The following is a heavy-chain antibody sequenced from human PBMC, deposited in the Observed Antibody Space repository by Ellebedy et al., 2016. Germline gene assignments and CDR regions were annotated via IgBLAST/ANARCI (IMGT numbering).Heavy chain of an antibody. V-gene: IGHV1-18*01. CDR2: ISAYNGNT. CDR3: ARGGARLATAWDFDY. D-gene: IGHD4-17*01. J-gene: IGHJ4*02. Sequence: ASVKVSXKASGYTFTSYGISWVRQAPGQGLEWMGWISAYNGNTNYAQNLQGRVTMTTDTSTTTAYMELRSLRSDDTAVYYCARGGARLATAWDFDYWGQGSLVTVSS. CDR1: GYTFTSYG.